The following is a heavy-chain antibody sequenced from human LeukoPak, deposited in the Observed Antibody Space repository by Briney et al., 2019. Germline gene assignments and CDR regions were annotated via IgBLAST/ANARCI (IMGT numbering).Heavy chain of an antibody. CDR1: GYSFTSYW. CDR2: IYPGDSDT. V-gene: IGHV5-51*01. J-gene: IGHJ3*02. CDR3: ARPGITDYDFWSGYYVDAFDI. Sequence: GESLKISCKGSGYSFTSYWIGWVRQMPGKGLEWMGIIYPGDSDTRYSPSFQGQVTISADKSISTAYLQWSSLKASDTAMYYCARPGITDYDFWSGYYVDAFDIWGQGTMITVSS. D-gene: IGHD3-3*01.